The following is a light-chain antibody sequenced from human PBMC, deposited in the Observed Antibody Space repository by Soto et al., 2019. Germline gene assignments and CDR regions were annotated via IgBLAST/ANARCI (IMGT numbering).Light chain of an antibody. V-gene: IGKV1-17*01. CDR3: LQQSSYPPLT. J-gene: IGKJ4*01. CDR1: QGIRND. Sequence: DIQMTPPPSSLSASVGDRVTITCRASQGIRNDLGWFQQNPGKAPNRLIYAASSLQSGVPSRFSGSGSGTECTLTVSSLQPEDFATYYCLQQSSYPPLTFGGRTRVEIK. CDR2: AAS.